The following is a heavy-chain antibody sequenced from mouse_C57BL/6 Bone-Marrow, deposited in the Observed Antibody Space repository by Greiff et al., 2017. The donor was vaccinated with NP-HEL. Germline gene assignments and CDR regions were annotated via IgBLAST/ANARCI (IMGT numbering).Heavy chain of an antibody. Sequence: QVQLKQPGAELVKPGASVKVSCKASGYTFTSYWMHWVKQRPGQGLEWIGRIHPSDSDTNYNQKFKGKATLTVDKSSSTAYMQLSSLTSEDSAVYYCAIYGGYYFWYFDVWGTGTTVTVSS. CDR1: GYTFTSYW. CDR3: AIYGGYYFWYFDV. V-gene: IGHV1-74*01. J-gene: IGHJ1*03. D-gene: IGHD2-3*01. CDR2: IHPSDSDT.